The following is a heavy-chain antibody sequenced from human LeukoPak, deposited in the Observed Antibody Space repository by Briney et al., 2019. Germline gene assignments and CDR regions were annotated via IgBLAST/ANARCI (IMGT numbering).Heavy chain of an antibody. V-gene: IGHV3-30*04. CDR2: ISNDGSNK. J-gene: IGHJ6*02. CDR1: GFSFSYYA. CDR3: ARPLGDCSGGSCYSEMDV. D-gene: IGHD2-15*01. Sequence: GGSLRLSCAASGFSFSYYAMNWVRQAPGKGLEWVALISNDGSNKYYADSVKGRFTVSRDKSKKTVSLQMNSLRAEDTAVYYCARPLGDCSGGSCYSEMDVWGQGTTVTVSS.